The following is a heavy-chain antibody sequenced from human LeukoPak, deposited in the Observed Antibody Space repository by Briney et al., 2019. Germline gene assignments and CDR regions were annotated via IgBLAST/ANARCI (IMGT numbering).Heavy chain of an antibody. CDR2: IWSDGSNK. Sequence: PGGSLRLSCAASGFTFSSFGMHWVRQAPGKGLEWVAVIWSDGSNKYYADSVKGRFTISRDNSKNTLYLQMNSLRAEDTAVYYCAKVCYDTYHYFDYWGQGTLVTVSS. CDR3: AKVCYDTYHYFDY. V-gene: IGHV3-33*06. CDR1: GFTFSSFG. J-gene: IGHJ4*02. D-gene: IGHD2-8*01.